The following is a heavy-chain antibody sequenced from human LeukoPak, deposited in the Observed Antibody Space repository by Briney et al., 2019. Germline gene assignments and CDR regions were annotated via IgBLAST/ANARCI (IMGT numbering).Heavy chain of an antibody. V-gene: IGHV5-51*01. Sequence: GESLKISCEASGYSFTTYWITWVRQMPGKGLEWMAIIYPGDSDTRYSPSFQGQVTISADKSISTAYLQWSSLKASHTAMYYCARHGITMVRGVRSYYGMDVWGQGTTVTVSS. CDR3: ARHGITMVRGVRSYYGMDV. J-gene: IGHJ6*02. D-gene: IGHD3-10*01. CDR2: IYPGDSDT. CDR1: GYSFTTYW.